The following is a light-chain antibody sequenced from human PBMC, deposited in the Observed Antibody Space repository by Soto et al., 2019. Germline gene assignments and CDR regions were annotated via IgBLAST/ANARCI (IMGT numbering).Light chain of an antibody. J-gene: IGKJ1*01. CDR3: QQYNNWAWT. V-gene: IGKV3-15*01. CDR1: QIVSSSY. CDR2: GAS. Sequence: IVLTSSTGTLSFSPGARATISCRASQIVSSSYLAWYQQKPGQAPRLLIYGASTRATSFPARFSCSGSGTDFTLTISSRQSEDFAVYFCQQYNNWAWTFGQGTKVDIK.